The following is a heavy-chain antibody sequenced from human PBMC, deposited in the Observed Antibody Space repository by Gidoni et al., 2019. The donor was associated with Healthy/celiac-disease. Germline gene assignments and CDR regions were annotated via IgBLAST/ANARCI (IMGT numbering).Heavy chain of an antibody. CDR1: GFTVDGYA. V-gene: IGHV3-9*01. J-gene: IGHJ3*02. CDR2: ISWNSGSI. D-gene: IGHD1-26*01. Sequence: EVQLGESGGGWVQPGRSLRLSCAASGFTVDGYAMHWVRQAPGKGLEGVSGISWNSGSIGYADSLKGRFTISRDNAKNSLYLQMNSLRAEDTALYYCAKDIEWELPAFSAFDIWGQGTMVTVSS. CDR3: AKDIEWELPAFSAFDI.